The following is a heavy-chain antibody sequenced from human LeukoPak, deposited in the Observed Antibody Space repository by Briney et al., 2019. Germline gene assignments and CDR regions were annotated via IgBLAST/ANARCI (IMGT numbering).Heavy chain of an antibody. CDR1: GFTFNNYG. CDR2: MWYDGSNK. Sequence: GRSLRLSCAMSGFTFNNYGMHWVRQAPGKGLEWVAVMWYDGSNKYYADSVQGRFTISRDNSKNTLYLQMNSLRVEDTAVYYCARSYYRGNSGATDYWGQGTLVSVSS. D-gene: IGHD4-23*01. V-gene: IGHV3-33*01. CDR3: ARSYYRGNSGATDY. J-gene: IGHJ4*02.